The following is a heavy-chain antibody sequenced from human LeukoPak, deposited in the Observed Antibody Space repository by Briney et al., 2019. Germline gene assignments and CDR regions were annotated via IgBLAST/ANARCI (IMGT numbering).Heavy chain of an antibody. CDR1: GGSISSSSYY. V-gene: IGHV4-39*07. D-gene: IGHD2-2*01. CDR3: ARASKQVPAAIYYYYYMDV. J-gene: IGHJ6*03. CDR2: IYYSGST. Sequence: SETLSLTCTVSGGSISSSSYYWDWIRQPPGKGLEWIGSIYYSGSTYYNPSLKSRVTISVDTSKNQFSLKLSSVTAADTAVYYCARASKQVPAAIYYYYYMDVWGKGTTVTVSS.